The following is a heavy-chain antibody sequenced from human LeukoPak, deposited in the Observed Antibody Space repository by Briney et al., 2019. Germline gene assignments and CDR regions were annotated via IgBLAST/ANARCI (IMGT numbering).Heavy chain of an antibody. CDR1: GFTFSSSA. CDR2: INGGGGST. D-gene: IGHD3-16*01. V-gene: IGHV3-23*01. CDR3: AKAPGGIVGY. Sequence: GGSLRLSCAASGFTFSSSAMSWVRQAPGEGLEWVSAINGGGGSTYYADSAKGRFTISRDNSKNTLYLQMNSLRAEDTAVYYCAKAPGGIVGYWGQGTLVTVSS. J-gene: IGHJ4*02.